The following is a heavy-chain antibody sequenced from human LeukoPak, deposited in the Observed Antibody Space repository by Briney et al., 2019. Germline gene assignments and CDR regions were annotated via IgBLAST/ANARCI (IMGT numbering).Heavy chain of an antibody. CDR3: ARAVAGTAVEYFQH. V-gene: IGHV1-2*02. J-gene: IGHJ1*01. D-gene: IGHD6-19*01. CDR1: GYTFTGYY. CDR2: INPNSGGT. Sequence: ASVTVSCKASGYTFTGYYMHWVRQAPGQGLEWMGWINPNSGGTNYAQKFQGRVTMTRDTSISTAYMELSRLRSDDTAVYYCARAVAGTAVEYFQHWGQGTLVTVSS.